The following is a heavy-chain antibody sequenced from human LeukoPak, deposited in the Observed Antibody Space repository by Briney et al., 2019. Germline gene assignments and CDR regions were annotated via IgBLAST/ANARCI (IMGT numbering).Heavy chain of an antibody. Sequence: SETLSPTCTVSGYSITTNYYWAWIRQSPGTGLEWIGSVYHNGETYYNPSLKSRVIGSVDTSKNEFSLRLTSVTAADTAVYYCVTPRSWELSDMAVWGKGTTVIVSS. V-gene: IGHV4-38-2*02. CDR1: GYSITTNYY. J-gene: IGHJ6*03. CDR3: VTPRSWELSDMAV. CDR2: VYHNGET. D-gene: IGHD1-26*01.